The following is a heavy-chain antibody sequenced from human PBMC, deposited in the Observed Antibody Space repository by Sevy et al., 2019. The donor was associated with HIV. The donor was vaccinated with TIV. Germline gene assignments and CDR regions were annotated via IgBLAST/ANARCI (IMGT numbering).Heavy chain of an antibody. CDR3: ARGLVVAATPFDY. CDR1: GFTFSSYA. V-gene: IGHV3-30*04. Sequence: GGSLRLSCAASGFTFSSYAMHWVRQAPGKGLEWVAVISYDGSNKYYADSVKGRFTISRDNSKNTLYLQMNSLRAEDTALYYCARGLVVAATPFDYWGQGTLVTVSS. J-gene: IGHJ4*02. CDR2: ISYDGSNK. D-gene: IGHD2-15*01.